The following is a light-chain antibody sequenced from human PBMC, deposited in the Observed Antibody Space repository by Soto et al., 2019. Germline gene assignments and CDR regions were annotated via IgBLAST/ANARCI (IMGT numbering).Light chain of an antibody. CDR2: SNN. CDR3: AAWDDSLNGVV. Sequence: QSVLTQPPSASGTPGQRVTISCSGSSSNIRSNTVNWYQQLPGTAPKLLIYSNNQRPSGVPDRFSGSKSGTSASLAISGHQSEDEADYYCAAWDDSLNGVVFGGGTKVTVL. CDR1: SSNIRSNT. J-gene: IGLJ2*01. V-gene: IGLV1-44*01.